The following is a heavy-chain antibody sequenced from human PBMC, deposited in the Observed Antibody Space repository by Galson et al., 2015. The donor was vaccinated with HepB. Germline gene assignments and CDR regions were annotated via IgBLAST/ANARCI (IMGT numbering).Heavy chain of an antibody. V-gene: IGHV4-39*07. Sequence: ETLSLTCTVSGGSIISSTSYWGWIRQPPGKGLEWIASIYYSGSTYYNPSLRSRVTISVDASDNQFSLRLSSVTAADTAVYYCSRQSLTYYYDSSGYRPDYFDPWGQGTPVTVSS. CDR2: IYYSGST. CDR3: SRQSLTYYYDSSGYRPDYFDP. J-gene: IGHJ5*02. D-gene: IGHD3-22*01. CDR1: GGSIISSTSY.